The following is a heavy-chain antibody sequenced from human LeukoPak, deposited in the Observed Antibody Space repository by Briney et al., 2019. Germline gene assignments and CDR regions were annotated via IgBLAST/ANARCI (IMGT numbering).Heavy chain of an antibody. CDR2: ISGSGGST. J-gene: IGHJ6*03. CDR3: AKSPAAHAYYYYYYMDV. V-gene: IGHV3-23*01. D-gene: IGHD2-2*01. CDR1: GFTFSSYA. Sequence: GGSLRLSCAASGFTFSSYAMSGVRQAPGKGLEWVSAISGSGGSTYYADSVKGRFTISRDNSKNTLYLQMNSLRAEDTAVYYCAKSPAAHAYYYYYYMDVWGKGTTVTVSS.